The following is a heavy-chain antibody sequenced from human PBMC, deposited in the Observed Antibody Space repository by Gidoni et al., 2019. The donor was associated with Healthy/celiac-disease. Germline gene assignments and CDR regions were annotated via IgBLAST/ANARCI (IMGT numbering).Heavy chain of an antibody. J-gene: IGHJ6*02. CDR3: ARDLRFGYYYGMDV. Sequence: QVQLVQSGAEVNKPGASVKVSCKASGYTFTGYYMHWVRQAPGQGLEWMGWINPNSGCTNYAQKFQGWVTMTRDTSISTAYMELSRLRSDDTAVYYCARDLRFGYYYGMDVWGQGTTVTVSS. D-gene: IGHD3-16*01. CDR1: GYTFTGYY. CDR2: INPNSGCT. V-gene: IGHV1-2*04.